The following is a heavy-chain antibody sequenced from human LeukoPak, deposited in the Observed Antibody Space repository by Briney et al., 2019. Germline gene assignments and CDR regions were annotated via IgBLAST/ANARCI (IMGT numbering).Heavy chain of an antibody. Sequence: SETLSLTCTVSGGSISSSSYYWGWIRRPPGKGLEWIGSIYYSGSTYYNPSLKSRVTISVDTSKNQFSLKLSSVTAADTAVYYCARTRGYSYGEIFDYWGQGTLVTVSS. CDR3: ARTRGYSYGEIFDY. V-gene: IGHV4-39*07. D-gene: IGHD5-18*01. CDR2: IYYSGST. CDR1: GGSISSSSYY. J-gene: IGHJ4*02.